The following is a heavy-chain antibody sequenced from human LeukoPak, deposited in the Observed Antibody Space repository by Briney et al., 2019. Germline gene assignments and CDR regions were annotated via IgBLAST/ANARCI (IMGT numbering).Heavy chain of an antibody. CDR2: ISGSGGST. V-gene: IGHV3-23*01. CDR1: GFTFSSYA. J-gene: IGHJ3*02. D-gene: IGHD3-22*01. CDR3: AKFPYYYDSSGYSRPDAFDI. Sequence: TGGSLRLSCAASGFTFSSYAMSWVRQAPGKGLEWVSAISGSGGSTYYADSVKGRFTISRDNSKNTLYLQMNSLRAEDTAVYYCAKFPYYYDSSGYSRPDAFDIWGQGTMVTVSS.